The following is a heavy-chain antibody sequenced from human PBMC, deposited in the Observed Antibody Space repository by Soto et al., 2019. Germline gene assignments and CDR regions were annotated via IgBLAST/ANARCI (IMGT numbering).Heavy chain of an antibody. V-gene: IGHV3-23*01. CDR3: AKVGSVYDYVGGAYYYYGMDV. CDR2: ISGSGGST. Sequence: GGSLRLSCAASEFTFSSYAMGWVRQAPGKGLEWVSAISGSGGSTYYEDSVKGRFTISRDNSKNTLYLQMNSLRAEDTAIYYCAKVGSVYDYVGGAYYYYGMDVWGQGTTVTVSS. D-gene: IGHD5-12*01. J-gene: IGHJ6*02. CDR1: EFTFSSYA.